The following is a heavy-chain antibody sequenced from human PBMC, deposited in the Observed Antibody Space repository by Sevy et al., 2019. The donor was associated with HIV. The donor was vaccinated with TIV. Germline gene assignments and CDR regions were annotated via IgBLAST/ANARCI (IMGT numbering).Heavy chain of an antibody. CDR1: GFTFSNAW. CDR3: TTDHRRDGIVVVPFEY. CDR2: IRSKAGGGTT. V-gene: IGHV3-15*01. D-gene: IGHD2-15*01. J-gene: IGHJ4*02. Sequence: GGSLRPSCAASGFTFSNAWMSWVRQSPGKGLEWVGRIRSKAGGGTTDYATIVKGKFTISRDDSRDIPYLQLNSLETEDTAVYYCTTDHRRDGIVVVPFEYWGQGTLVTVSS.